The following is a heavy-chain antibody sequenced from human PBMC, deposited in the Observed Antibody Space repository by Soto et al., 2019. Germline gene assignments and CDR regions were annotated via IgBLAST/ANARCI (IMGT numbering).Heavy chain of an antibody. J-gene: IGHJ3*02. CDR2: IIPILVIA. Sequence: QVQLVQSGAEVKKPWSSVKVSCKASGGTFSSYTISWVRQAPGQGLEWMGRIIPILVIANYAQKFQGRVTITADKSTSPAYMELSSLRSEDTAVYYCARAGYQLPPHFDDAFDIWGQGTMVTVSS. CDR3: ARAGYQLPPHFDDAFDI. V-gene: IGHV1-69*02. CDR1: GGTFSSYT. D-gene: IGHD2-2*01.